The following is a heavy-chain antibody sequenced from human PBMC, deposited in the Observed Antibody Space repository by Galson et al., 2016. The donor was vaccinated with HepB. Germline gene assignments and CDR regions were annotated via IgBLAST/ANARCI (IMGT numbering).Heavy chain of an antibody. CDR1: GGSISSSRYY. Sequence: ETLSLTCSVSGGSISSSRYYWGWIRQPPGKGLEWIGSFFHSGTTYYSPSLRGRVTMSLDRSKNQFSLNLISVTAADTAIYFCARDPRIELVPNSWGQGTLVTVSS. J-gene: IGHJ4*02. CDR2: FFHSGTT. D-gene: IGHD3-3*02. CDR3: ARDPRIELVPNS. V-gene: IGHV4-39*07.